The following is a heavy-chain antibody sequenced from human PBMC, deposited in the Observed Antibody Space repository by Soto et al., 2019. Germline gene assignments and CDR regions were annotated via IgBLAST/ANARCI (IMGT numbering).Heavy chain of an antibody. CDR2: IYYSGST. D-gene: IGHD3-3*01. V-gene: IGHV4-39*01. CDR1: GGSISSSSYY. J-gene: IGHJ4*02. CDR3: ARQVWGDDFWSGYFDY. Sequence: SETLSLTCTVSGGSISSSSYYWGWIRQPPGKGLEWIGSIYYSGSTYYNPSLKSRVTISADTSKNQFSLKLSSVTAADTAVYYCARQVWGDDFWSGYFDYWGQGTLVTVSS.